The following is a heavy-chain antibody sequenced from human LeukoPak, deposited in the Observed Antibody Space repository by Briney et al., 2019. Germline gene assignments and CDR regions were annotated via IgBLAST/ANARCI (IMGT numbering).Heavy chain of an antibody. V-gene: IGHV3-48*02. CDR2: ISSTSSTI. CDR1: GFTFSTYT. J-gene: IGHJ4*02. CDR3: ARSRKHDY. Sequence: GGSLRLSWAASGFTFSTYTISWVRQAPGKELEWVSHISSTSSTINYADSVKGRFTISRDKAKNSLYLQMNSLRDEDTALYFCARSRKHDYWGQGTLVTVSS.